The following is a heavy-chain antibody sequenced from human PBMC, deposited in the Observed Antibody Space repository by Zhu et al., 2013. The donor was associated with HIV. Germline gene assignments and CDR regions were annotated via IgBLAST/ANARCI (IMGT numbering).Heavy chain of an antibody. D-gene: IGHD3-10*01. CDR1: GYIFTGGHY. Sequence: QVQLVQSGAEVKKPGASVKVSCQASGYIFTGGHYIHWVRQAPGHGLEWMGWINPRGGGTDIPRKFEGRLTLTRDTYINTAFMELKSLRPDDSAVYYCSRSTSITLFGFILGHYYLRHGHLGPRDRGRCLL. V-gene: IGHV1-2*02. CDR2: INPRGGGT. J-gene: IGHJ6*02. CDR3: SRSTSITLFGFILGHYYLRHGH.